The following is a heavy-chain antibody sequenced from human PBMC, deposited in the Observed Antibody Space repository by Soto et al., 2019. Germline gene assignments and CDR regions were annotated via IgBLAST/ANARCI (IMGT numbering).Heavy chain of an antibody. V-gene: IGHV1-8*01. J-gene: IGHJ5*02. CDR3: ARAEEGDIVVVPAAIWFDP. D-gene: IGHD2-2*01. Sequence: GASVKVSCKASGYTFTSYDINWVRQATGQGLEWMGWMNPNSGNTGYAQKFQGRVTMTRNTSISTAYMELSSLRSEDTAVYYCARAEEGDIVVVPAAIWFDPWGQGTLVTVSS. CDR1: GYTFTSYD. CDR2: MNPNSGNT.